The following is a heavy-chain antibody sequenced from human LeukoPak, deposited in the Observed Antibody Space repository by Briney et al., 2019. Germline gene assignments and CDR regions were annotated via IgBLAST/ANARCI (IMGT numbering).Heavy chain of an antibody. CDR3: ARRSRIAAQPIDP. CDR2: INHSGST. V-gene: IGHV4-34*01. J-gene: IGHJ5*02. D-gene: IGHD6-13*01. CDR1: GGSFSGYY. Sequence: SETLSLTCAVYGGSFSGYYWSWIRQPPGKGLEWIGEINHSGSTNYNPSLKSRVTISVDTSKNQFSLKLSSVTAADTAVYYCARRSRIAAQPIDPWGQGTLVTVPS.